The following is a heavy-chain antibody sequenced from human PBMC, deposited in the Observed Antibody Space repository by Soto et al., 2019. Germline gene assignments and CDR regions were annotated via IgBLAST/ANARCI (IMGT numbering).Heavy chain of an antibody. V-gene: IGHV4-39*01. J-gene: IGHJ3*02. CDR2: IFYSGST. CDR1: GGSISSSSYY. CDR3: ARQYGQHAFDI. Sequence: QLQLQESGPGLVKPSETLSLTCTVSGGSISSSSYYWGWIRQPPGKGLEWIGSIFYSGSTYYNPSLKKRVTISVEKSKNQFSLKLSSVTAADTAVYYSARQYGQHAFDIWGQGTMVTVSS. D-gene: IGHD4-17*01.